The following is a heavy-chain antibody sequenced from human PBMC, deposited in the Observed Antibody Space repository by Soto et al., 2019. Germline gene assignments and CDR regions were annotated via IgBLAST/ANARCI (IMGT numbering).Heavy chain of an antibody. CDR2: ISSGGTNT. J-gene: IGHJ4*02. Sequence: EVQLLESGGDLIQPGGSLRLSCVASGFTFSSYALSWVRQAPGQGLEWVSGISSGGTNTCYTDSVKGRFTVSRDDFKNTLYLQLGSLRAEDTAIYYCVTVVYEIGGYYYDVFDHWGQGTRVTVS. CDR3: VTVVYEIGGYYYDVFDH. V-gene: IGHV3-23*01. CDR1: GFTFSSYA. D-gene: IGHD3-22*01.